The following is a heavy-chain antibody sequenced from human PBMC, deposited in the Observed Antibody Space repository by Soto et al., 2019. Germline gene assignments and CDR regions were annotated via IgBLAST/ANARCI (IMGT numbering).Heavy chain of an antibody. Sequence: ASVKVSCKASGYTFTGYYMHWVRQAPGQGLEWMGWINPNSGGTNYAQKFQGRVTMTRDTSISTAYMELSRLRSDDTAVYYCARGRYYDRSPTPYFAYCGQGTLVTVS. CDR3: ARGRYYDRSPTPYFAY. J-gene: IGHJ4*02. CDR1: GYTFTGYY. CDR2: INPNSGGT. D-gene: IGHD3-22*01. V-gene: IGHV1-2*02.